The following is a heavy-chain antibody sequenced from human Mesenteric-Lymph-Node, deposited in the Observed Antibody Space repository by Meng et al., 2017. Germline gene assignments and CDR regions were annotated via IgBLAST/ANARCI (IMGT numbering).Heavy chain of an antibody. J-gene: IGHJ4*02. Sequence: GGSLRLSCAASGFTFSIYAMNWVRQAPGKGLEWVSTISANGGSTYYADSVKGRFTISRDNSKKTLYLQMNSLRAEDTALYYCAKDYGSGWYDYWGQGTLVTVSS. D-gene: IGHD6-19*01. V-gene: IGHV3-23*01. CDR1: GFTFSIYA. CDR2: ISANGGST. CDR3: AKDYGSGWYDY.